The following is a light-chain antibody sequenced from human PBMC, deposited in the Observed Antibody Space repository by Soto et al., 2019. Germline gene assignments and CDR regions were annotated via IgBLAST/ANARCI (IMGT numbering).Light chain of an antibody. CDR1: QSVSSN. Sequence: EIVMTQSPVTLSVSPGERATLSCRASQSVSSNLAWYQQKPGQAPSLLIYGAFTRATGIPARFSGTGSGTEFTLTIRSLQPEDFATYSCQQYNDWPLTFGQGTKVDIK. CDR2: GAF. J-gene: IGKJ1*01. V-gene: IGKV3-15*01. CDR3: QQYNDWPLT.